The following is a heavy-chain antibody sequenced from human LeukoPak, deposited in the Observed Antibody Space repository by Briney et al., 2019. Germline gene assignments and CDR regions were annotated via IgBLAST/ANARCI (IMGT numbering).Heavy chain of an antibody. D-gene: IGHD2-2*01. V-gene: IGHV4-39*01. CDR3: ARHEVGYCSSPSCYGGNWLDP. J-gene: IGHJ5*02. CDR1: GGSVSSSSYY. CDR2: VYFSGTT. Sequence: SETLSLTCTVSGGSVSSSSYYWGWIRQPLGKGLEWIGSVYFSGTTYYNPSLKSRVTISVDTPKNQFSLKLNSVTAADTAVSYCARHEVGYCSSPSCYGGNWLDPWGQGTLVTVSS.